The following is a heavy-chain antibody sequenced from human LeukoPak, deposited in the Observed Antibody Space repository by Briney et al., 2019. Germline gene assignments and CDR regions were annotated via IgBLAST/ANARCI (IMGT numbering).Heavy chain of an antibody. Sequence: SETLSLTCTVSGGSISSSSYYWGWIRQPPGKGLEWIGSIYYSGSTYYNPSLKSRVTISVDTSKNQFSLKLSSVTAADTAVYYCARVSSSWYVLYYYYYMDVWGKGTTVTVSS. CDR1: GGSISSSSYY. V-gene: IGHV4-39*07. D-gene: IGHD6-13*01. CDR3: ARVSSSWYVLYYYYYMDV. CDR2: IYYSGST. J-gene: IGHJ6*03.